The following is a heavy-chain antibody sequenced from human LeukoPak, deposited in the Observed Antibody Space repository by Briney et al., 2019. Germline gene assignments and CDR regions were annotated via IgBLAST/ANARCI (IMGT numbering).Heavy chain of an antibody. D-gene: IGHD3-22*01. CDR3: ARDLQTYYYDSSGLY. J-gene: IGHJ4*02. Sequence: GGSLRLSCAASGFTFSSYAMSWVRQAPGKGLEWVSSISSSSSYIYYADSVKGRFTISRDNAKNSLYLQMNSLRAEDTAVYYCARDLQTYYYDSSGLYWGQGTLVTVSS. CDR2: ISSSSSYI. CDR1: GFTFSSYA. V-gene: IGHV3-21*01.